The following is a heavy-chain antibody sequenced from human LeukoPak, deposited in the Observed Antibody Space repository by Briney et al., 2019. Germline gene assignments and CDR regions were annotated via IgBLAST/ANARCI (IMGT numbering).Heavy chain of an antibody. D-gene: IGHD2-15*01. CDR2: ISGSGSTT. CDR1: GFTFTSYS. J-gene: IGHJ3*02. CDR3: ARPRLEYCSGGSCFDAFDI. V-gene: IGHV3-23*01. Sequence: GGSLRLSCAASGFTFTSYSMNWVRQAPGKGLEWVSAISGSGSTTYYADSVKGRFTISRDNSKNTLFLQMNSLTAEDTAIYSCARPRLEYCSGGSCFDAFDIWGQGTMVTVSS.